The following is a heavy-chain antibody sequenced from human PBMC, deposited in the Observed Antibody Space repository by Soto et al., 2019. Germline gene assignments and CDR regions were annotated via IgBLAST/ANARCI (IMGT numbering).Heavy chain of an antibody. J-gene: IGHJ4*02. V-gene: IGHV3-21*03. CDR3: ARRPENFWSDYPEAFDF. D-gene: IGHD3-3*01. Sequence: EVQLVESGGGLVKPGGSLRLSCAASGFDFTTFSMNWVRQAPGKGLEWVSFISPSSPYTSYADSVKGRFIISGDNAENSVYLQMNSLRAEDTGVYYCARRPENFWSDYPEAFDFWGPGTLVIVSS. CDR1: GFDFTTFS. CDR2: ISPSSPYT.